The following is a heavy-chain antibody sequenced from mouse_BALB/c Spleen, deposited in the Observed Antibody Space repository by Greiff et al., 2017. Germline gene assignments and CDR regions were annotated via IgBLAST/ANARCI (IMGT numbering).Heavy chain of an antibody. J-gene: IGHJ4*01. D-gene: IGHD1-1*01. Sequence: QVQLQQSGAELARPGASVKLSCKASGYTFTSYWMQWVQQRPGQGLEWIGAIYPGDGDTRYTQKFKGKATLTADKSSSTAYMQLSSLASEDSAVYYCASPSWGGSSPYAMDYWGQGTSVTVSS. CDR3: ASPSWGGSSPYAMDY. V-gene: IGHV1-87*01. CDR2: IYPGDGDT. CDR1: GYTFTSYW.